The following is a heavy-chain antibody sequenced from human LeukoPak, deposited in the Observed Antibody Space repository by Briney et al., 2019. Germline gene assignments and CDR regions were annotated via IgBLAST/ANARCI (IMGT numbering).Heavy chain of an antibody. J-gene: IGHJ4*02. D-gene: IGHD2-15*01. CDR1: GFTFSSSS. CDR3: ARGPSGEAS. Sequence: PGGSLRLSCAASGFTFSSSSMNWIRQAPGKGLEWVSYISLSGGTIYYADSVKGRFTISRDDAKNSLYLQMNSLRAEDTAVYYCARGPSGEASWGQGTLVSVSS. V-gene: IGHV3-48*01. CDR2: ISLSGGTI.